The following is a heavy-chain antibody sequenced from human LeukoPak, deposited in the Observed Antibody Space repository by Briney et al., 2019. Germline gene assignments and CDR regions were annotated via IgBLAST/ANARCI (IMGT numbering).Heavy chain of an antibody. Sequence: GGSLGLSCAASGLTFSSYGMHWVRQAPGKGLEWVAVISYDGSNKYYADSVKGRFTISRDNSKNTLYLQMNSLRAEDTAVYYCAKDMGYIVVVTAFDYWGQGTLVTVSS. CDR3: AKDMGYIVVVTAFDY. CDR1: GLTFSSYG. J-gene: IGHJ4*02. CDR2: ISYDGSNK. D-gene: IGHD2-21*02. V-gene: IGHV3-30*18.